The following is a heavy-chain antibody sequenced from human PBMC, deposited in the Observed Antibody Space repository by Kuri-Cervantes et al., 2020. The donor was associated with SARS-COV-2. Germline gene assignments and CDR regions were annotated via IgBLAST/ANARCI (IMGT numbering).Heavy chain of an antibody. J-gene: IGHJ6*02. CDR2: IYSGGST. V-gene: IGHV3-66*01. CDR1: GFTVSSNY. D-gene: IGHD2-15*01. CDR3: AKDRIDIGYYYYYYGMDV. Sequence: GGSLRLSCAASGFTVSSNYMSWVRQAPGKGLEWVSVIYSGGSTYYADSVKGRFTISRDNSKNTLYLQMNSLRAEDTAVYYCAKDRIDIGYYYYYYGMDVWGQGTTVTVSS.